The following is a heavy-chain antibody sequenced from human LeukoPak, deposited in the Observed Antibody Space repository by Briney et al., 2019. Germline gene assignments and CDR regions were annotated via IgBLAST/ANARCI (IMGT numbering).Heavy chain of an antibody. CDR2: INHSGST. V-gene: IGHV4-34*01. J-gene: IGHJ4*02. CDR3: ARVNSSGYPGY. D-gene: IGHD3-22*01. CDR1: GGSFSGYY. Sequence: PSETLSLTCAVYGGSFSGYYWSWIRQPPGKGLEWIGEINHSGSTNYNPSLKSRVTISVDTSKNQFSLKLSSVTAADTAVYYCARVNSSGYPGYWGQGTPVTVSS.